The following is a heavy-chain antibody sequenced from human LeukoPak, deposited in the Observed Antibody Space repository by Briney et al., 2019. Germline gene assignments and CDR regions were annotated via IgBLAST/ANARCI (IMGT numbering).Heavy chain of an antibody. Sequence: SETLSLTCTVSGGPISSGSYYWSWIRQPAGKGLEWIGRIYTSGSTNYNPSLKSRVIISVDTSKNQFSLKLGSVTAADTAVYYCARVLSGSYFQHWGQGTLVTVSS. CDR1: GGPISSGSYY. CDR2: IYTSGST. J-gene: IGHJ1*01. CDR3: ARVLSGSYFQH. D-gene: IGHD1-26*01. V-gene: IGHV4-61*02.